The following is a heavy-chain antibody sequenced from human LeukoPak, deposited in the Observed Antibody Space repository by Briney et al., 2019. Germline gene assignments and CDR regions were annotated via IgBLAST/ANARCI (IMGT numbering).Heavy chain of an antibody. CDR3: ARLKAPVRGYCSGGSCYYYYYGMDV. CDR1: GYTFTGYY. J-gene: IGHJ6*02. Sequence: GASVKVSCKASGYTFTGYYMHWVRQAPGQGLEWMGWINPNSGGTNYAQKFQGRVTMTRDTSISTAYMELSSLRSEDTAVYYCARLKAPVRGYCSGGSCYYYYYGMDVWGQGTTVTVSS. V-gene: IGHV1-2*02. D-gene: IGHD2-15*01. CDR2: INPNSGGT.